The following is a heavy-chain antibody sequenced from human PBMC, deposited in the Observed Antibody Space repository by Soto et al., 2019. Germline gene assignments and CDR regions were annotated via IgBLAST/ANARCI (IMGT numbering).Heavy chain of an antibody. CDR3: AGDRWIVPAANYYYYGMDV. Sequence: GGSLRLSCAASGFTFSSYSMNWVRQAPGKGLEWVSSISSSSSYIYYADSVKGRFTISRDNAKNSLYLQMNSLRAEDTAVYYCAGDRWIVPAANYYYYGMDVWGQGTTVTVSS. CDR2: ISSSSSYI. D-gene: IGHD2-2*01. CDR1: GFTFSSYS. V-gene: IGHV3-21*01. J-gene: IGHJ6*02.